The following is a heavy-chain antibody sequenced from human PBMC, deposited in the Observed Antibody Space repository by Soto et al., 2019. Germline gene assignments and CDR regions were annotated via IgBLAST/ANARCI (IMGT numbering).Heavy chain of an antibody. J-gene: IGHJ3*01. Sequence: SVKVSCKAPGGTFSTYIISWVRQAPGQGLEWMGRIIPIPDITNYAQKFQGRVTVTADRSTSTACMELTSLKSEDTAVYYCARDRITTRGDASDLWGQGTMVTVSS. CDR3: ARDRITTRGDASDL. CDR2: IIPIPDIT. V-gene: IGHV1-69*04. D-gene: IGHD3-3*01. CDR1: GGTFSTYI.